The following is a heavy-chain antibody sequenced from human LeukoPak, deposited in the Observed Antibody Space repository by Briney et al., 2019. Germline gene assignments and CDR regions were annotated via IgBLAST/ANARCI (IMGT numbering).Heavy chain of an antibody. V-gene: IGHV1-2*02. CDR1: GYTLTGNY. CDR2: INPNSGGT. CDR3: ARGGGSYFDY. Sequence: ASVKVSCKAYGYTLTGNYMNWVRQAPGQGLEWMGWINPNSGGTYYAQKFQGRVTMTRDTSISTAYMELSRLRSDDTAVYYCARGGGSYFDYWGQGTLVTVSS. D-gene: IGHD1-26*01. J-gene: IGHJ4*02.